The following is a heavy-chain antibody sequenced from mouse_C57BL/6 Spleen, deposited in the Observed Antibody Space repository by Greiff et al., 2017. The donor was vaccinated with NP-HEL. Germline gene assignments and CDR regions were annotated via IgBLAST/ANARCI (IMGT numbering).Heavy chain of an antibody. V-gene: IGHV5-4*03. CDR3: ARGGKCGGFAY. CDR2: ISDGGSYT. CDR1: GFTFSSYA. D-gene: IGHD2-1*01. Sequence: EVMLVESGGGLVKPGGSLKLSCAASGFTFSSYAMSWVRQTPEKRLEWVATISDGGSYTYYPANVKGRFIISRDNAKNTLYLQMSHVKSEDTAMYYCARGGKCGGFAYWGQGTLVTVSA. J-gene: IGHJ3*01.